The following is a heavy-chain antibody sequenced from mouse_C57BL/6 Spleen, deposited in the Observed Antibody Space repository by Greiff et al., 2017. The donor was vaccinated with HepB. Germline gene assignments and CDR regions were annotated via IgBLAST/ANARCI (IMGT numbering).Heavy chain of an antibody. Sequence: EVQLVESGGGLVKPGGSLKLSCAASGFTFSSYAMSWVRQTPEKRLEWVATISDGGSYTYYPDNVKGRFTISRDNAKNNLYLQMSHLKSEDTAMYYCARDLYYYGSGFAYWGQGTLVTVSA. CDR2: ISDGGSYT. J-gene: IGHJ3*01. CDR1: GFTFSSYA. CDR3: ARDLYYYGSGFAY. D-gene: IGHD1-1*01. V-gene: IGHV5-4*01.